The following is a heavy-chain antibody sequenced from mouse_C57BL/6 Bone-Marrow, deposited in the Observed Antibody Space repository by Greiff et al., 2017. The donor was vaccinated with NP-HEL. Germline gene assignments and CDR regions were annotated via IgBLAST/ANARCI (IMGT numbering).Heavy chain of an antibody. J-gene: IGHJ2*01. Sequence: EVKLVESGGGLVKPGGSLKLSCAASGFTFSSYAMSWVHQTPEKRLEWVATISDGGSYTYYPDNVKGRFTISRDNAKNNLYLQMSHLKSEDTAMYYCARDRDYWGQGTTLTVSS. V-gene: IGHV5-4*01. CDR3: ARDRDY. CDR1: GFTFSSYA. CDR2: ISDGGSYT.